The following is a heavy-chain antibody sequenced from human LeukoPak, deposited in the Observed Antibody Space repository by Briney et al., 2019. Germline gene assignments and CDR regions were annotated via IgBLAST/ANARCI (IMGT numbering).Heavy chain of an antibody. J-gene: IGHJ4*02. V-gene: IGHV3-74*01. CDR3: TTGPSYGYEW. CDR2: IKTDGRTT. CDR1: GMTFSKHW. D-gene: IGHD3-16*01. Sequence: PGGSLRLSCAASGMTFSKHWMHWVRQAPGRGLVWVSLIKTDGRTTIYADSVKGRFTISRDNGKSTLYLQMNSLRAEDTAIYNCTTGPSYGYEWWGQGTVVTVSS.